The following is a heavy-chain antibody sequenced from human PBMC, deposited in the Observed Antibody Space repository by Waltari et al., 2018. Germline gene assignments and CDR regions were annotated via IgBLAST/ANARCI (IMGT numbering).Heavy chain of an antibody. CDR1: GFTFSSYG. Sequence: QVQLVESGGGVVQPGGSLRLSCAASGFTFSSYGMPWGRQAPGKGLEWVAFIRYDGSNKYYADSVKGRFTISRDNSKNTLYLQMNSLRAEDTAVYYCAKDLGGSSWIFDYWGQGTLVTVSS. CDR2: IRYDGSNK. D-gene: IGHD6-13*01. CDR3: AKDLGGSSWIFDY. J-gene: IGHJ4*02. V-gene: IGHV3-30*02.